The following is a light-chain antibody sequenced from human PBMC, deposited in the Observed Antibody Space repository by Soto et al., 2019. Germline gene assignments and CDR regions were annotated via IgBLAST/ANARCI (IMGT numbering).Light chain of an antibody. CDR1: ENVGTN. CDR3: QQYNNWGLS. Sequence: IVMTQSPATLSVSPGEGVTLSCRASENVGTNLAWYQQKPGQAPRLLIYGSSTRATGIPATCSGSGSGTEFTLTISSLQSEESAIYYCQQYNNWGLSFGGGTKVEIK. J-gene: IGKJ4*01. V-gene: IGKV3D-15*01. CDR2: GSS.